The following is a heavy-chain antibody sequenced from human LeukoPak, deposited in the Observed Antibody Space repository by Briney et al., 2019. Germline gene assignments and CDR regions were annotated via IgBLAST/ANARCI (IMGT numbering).Heavy chain of an antibody. CDR2: IYYSGST. D-gene: IGHD3-22*01. V-gene: IGHV4-31*03. CDR3: ARASSGAPRLGFDP. J-gene: IGHJ5*02. CDR1: GGSISSGGYY. Sequence: SEPLSLTCTVSGGSISSGGYYWSWIRQHPGTGLEWIGYIYYSGSTYYNPSLKSRLTISLDTSKNQFSLNLSSVTAADTAVYYCARASSGAPRLGFDPWGQGTQVTVSS.